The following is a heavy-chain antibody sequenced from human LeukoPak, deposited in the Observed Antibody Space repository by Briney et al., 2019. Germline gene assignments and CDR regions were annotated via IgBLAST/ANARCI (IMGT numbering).Heavy chain of an antibody. Sequence: PSETLSLTCTVSGGSISSYYWSWIRQPPGKGLEWIGYIYYSGSTNYNPSLKSRVTISVDTSKNQFSLKLSSVTAADTAVYYCARLRYCSSTRCPGLDYWGQGTLVTVSS. J-gene: IGHJ4*02. D-gene: IGHD2-2*01. V-gene: IGHV4-59*01. CDR2: IYYSGST. CDR3: ARLRYCSSTRCPGLDY. CDR1: GGSISSYY.